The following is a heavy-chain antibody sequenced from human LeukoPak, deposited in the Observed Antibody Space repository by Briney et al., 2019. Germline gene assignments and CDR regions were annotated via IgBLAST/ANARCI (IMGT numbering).Heavy chain of an antibody. D-gene: IGHD4-23*01. V-gene: IGHV4-59*08. CDR1: GGSSSSYY. CDR2: IYYSGST. J-gene: IGHJ3*01. Sequence: SETLSLNCTGSGGSSSSYYWSWLRQPPGKGLMWIGFIYYSGSTNYNPSLKSRVTISVDTSKNQFSLKLSSVTAADTAVYYCARPSLDYGGIDAFDFWGQGTLVTVSS. CDR3: ARPSLDYGGIDAFDF.